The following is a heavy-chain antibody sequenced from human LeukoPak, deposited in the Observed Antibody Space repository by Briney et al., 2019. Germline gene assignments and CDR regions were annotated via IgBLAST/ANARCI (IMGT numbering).Heavy chain of an antibody. V-gene: IGHV4-39*01. CDR2: IYYSGST. Sequence: PSETLSLTCTVSGGSISSSSYYWGWIRQPPGKGLEWIGSIYYSGSTYYNPSLKSRVTISVDTSKNQFSLKLSSVTAADTAVYYCARHIAVVVFFGAFDIWGQGTMVTVSS. CDR1: GGSISSSSYY. J-gene: IGHJ3*02. D-gene: IGHD3-22*01. CDR3: ARHIAVVVFFGAFDI.